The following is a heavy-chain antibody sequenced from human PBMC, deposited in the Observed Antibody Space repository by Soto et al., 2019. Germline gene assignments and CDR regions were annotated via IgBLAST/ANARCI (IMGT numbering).Heavy chain of an antibody. D-gene: IGHD5-12*01. Sequence: SQTLSLTCAISGGSVSSNSAVWNWIRQSPSRGLEWLGRTYYRSKWYNDYAVSVKSRITINPDTSKNQFSLQLNSLTPEDTAVYYCVSGGNSGTYYGLDVWGQGTKVTVSS. CDR3: VSGGNSGTYYGLDV. V-gene: IGHV6-1*01. CDR1: GGSVSSNSAV. CDR2: TYYRSKWYN. J-gene: IGHJ6*02.